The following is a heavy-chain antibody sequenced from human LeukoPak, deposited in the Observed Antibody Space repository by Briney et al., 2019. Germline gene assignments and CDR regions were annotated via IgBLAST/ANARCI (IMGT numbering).Heavy chain of an antibody. V-gene: IGHV3-30-3*01. Sequence: GRSLRLSCAASGFTFSSYAMHWVRQAPGKGLEWVAVISYDGSNKYYADSVKGRFTISRDNSKNTLYLQMNSLRAEDTAVYYCAKDQGYYGSGSYPSTLDYWGQGTLVTVSS. D-gene: IGHD3-10*01. CDR3: AKDQGYYGSGSYPSTLDY. CDR2: ISYDGSNK. CDR1: GFTFSSYA. J-gene: IGHJ4*02.